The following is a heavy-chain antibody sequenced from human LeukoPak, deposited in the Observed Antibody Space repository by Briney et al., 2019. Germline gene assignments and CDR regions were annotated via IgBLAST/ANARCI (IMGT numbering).Heavy chain of an antibody. J-gene: IGHJ4*02. CDR1: GYTFTSYG. D-gene: IGHD3-16*02. CDR2: ISAYNGNT. CDR3: ARDRTYYDYVWGSYRPFGFGY. Sequence: ASVKVSCTASGYTFTSYGISWVRQAPGQGLEWMGWISAYNGNTNYAQKLQGRVTMTTDTSTSTAYMELRSLRSDDTAVYYCARDRTYYDYVWGSYRPFGFGYWGQGTLVTVPS. V-gene: IGHV1-18*01.